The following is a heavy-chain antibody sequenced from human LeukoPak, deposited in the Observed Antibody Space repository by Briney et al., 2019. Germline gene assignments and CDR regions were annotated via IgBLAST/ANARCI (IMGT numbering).Heavy chain of an antibody. CDR1: GYTFTSYG. Sequence: ASVKVSCKASGYTFTSYGISWVRQAPGQGLEWMGWISAYSGNTNYAQKLQGRVTMTTDTSTSTAYMELRSLRSDDTAVYYCAREPPVTDYVWGSYRSDWYFDLWGRDTLVTVSS. D-gene: IGHD3-16*02. CDR3: AREPPVTDYVWGSYRSDWYFDL. V-gene: IGHV1-18*01. CDR2: ISAYSGNT. J-gene: IGHJ2*01.